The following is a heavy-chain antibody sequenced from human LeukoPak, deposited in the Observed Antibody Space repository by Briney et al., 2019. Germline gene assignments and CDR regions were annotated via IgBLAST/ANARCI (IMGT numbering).Heavy chain of an antibody. Sequence: SETLSLTCTVSGVSSSSHYWTWIRQPPGKGLEWIGCVHYSGGTRYNPSLNSRVTISLDTSKNQFSLRLSSVTAADTAVYYCARDWDYGGTDYWGQGTLVTVSS. CDR3: ARDWDYGGTDY. CDR1: GVSSSSHY. CDR2: VHYSGGT. V-gene: IGHV4-59*11. J-gene: IGHJ4*02. D-gene: IGHD4-23*01.